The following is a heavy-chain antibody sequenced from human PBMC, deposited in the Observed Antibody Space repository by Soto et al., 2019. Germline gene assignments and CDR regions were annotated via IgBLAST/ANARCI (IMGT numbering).Heavy chain of an antibody. Sequence: GGSLRLSCASSGFPFTSYSMSCVRQATGKGLEWVSAISGSGGSTYYADSVKGRFTISRDNSKNTLYLQMNSLRAEDTAVYYCAKAPITMVRGVIIYDYGMDVWGQGT. CDR2: ISGSGGST. D-gene: IGHD3-10*01. J-gene: IGHJ6*02. V-gene: IGHV3-23*01. CDR3: AKAPITMVRGVIIYDYGMDV. CDR1: GFPFTSYS.